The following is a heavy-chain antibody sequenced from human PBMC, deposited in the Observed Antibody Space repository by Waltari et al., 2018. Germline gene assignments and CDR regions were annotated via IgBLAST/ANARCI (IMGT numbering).Heavy chain of an antibody. V-gene: IGHV1-46*01. CDR3: ARVPTPSISSSSSAFDY. J-gene: IGHJ4*02. CDR1: GYTFTSYY. CDR2: ITPSEGST. Sequence: QVQLVQSGAEVKKPGASVKVSCKASGYTFTSYYMHWVRQAPGQGLEWMGIITPSEGSTNYAQKFQGRVTMTGDTSTSTVYMELSSLRSEDTAVYYCARVPTPSISSSSSAFDYWGQGTLVTVSS. D-gene: IGHD6-6*01.